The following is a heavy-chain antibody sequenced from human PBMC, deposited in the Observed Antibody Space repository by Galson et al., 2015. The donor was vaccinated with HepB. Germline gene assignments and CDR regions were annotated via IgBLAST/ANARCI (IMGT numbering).Heavy chain of an antibody. Sequence: SLRLSCAASGFIVSSTYMSWVRRAPGKGLEWVSVIYNSGSAYYADSVKGRFTISRHNSKNTLYLQMDSLRAEDTAVYYCARDLKWLVYGMDVWGQGTTVTVSS. D-gene: IGHD6-19*01. CDR1: GFIVSSTY. CDR2: IYNSGSA. V-gene: IGHV3-53*04. CDR3: ARDLKWLVYGMDV. J-gene: IGHJ6*02.